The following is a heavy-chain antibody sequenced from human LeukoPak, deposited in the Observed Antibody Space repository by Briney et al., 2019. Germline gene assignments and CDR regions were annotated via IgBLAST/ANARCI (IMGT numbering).Heavy chain of an antibody. V-gene: IGHV1-18*01. CDR1: GYTLTELS. CDR2: ISAYNGNT. Sequence: ASVKVSCKVSGYTLTELSMHWVRQAPGQGLEWMGWISAYNGNTNYAQKLQGRVTMTTDTSTSIAYMELRSLRSDDTAVYYCARDEELGTLDYWGQGTLVTVSS. J-gene: IGHJ4*02. CDR3: ARDEELGTLDY. D-gene: IGHD7-27*01.